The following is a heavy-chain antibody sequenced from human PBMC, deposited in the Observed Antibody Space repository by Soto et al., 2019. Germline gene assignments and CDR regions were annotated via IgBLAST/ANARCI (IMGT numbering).Heavy chain of an antibody. CDR2: IYYSGST. D-gene: IGHD6-6*01. V-gene: IGHV4-59*01. CDR1: GGSISIYY. CDR3: ARAASIADRTDWFDP. J-gene: IGHJ5*02. Sequence: SETLSVTCTFSGGSISIYYWSWIRQPPGKGLDWIGYIYYSGSTNYNPSLKSRVTISVDTSKNQFSLNLSSVTAADTAVYYCARAASIADRTDWFDPWGQGTMVTVSS.